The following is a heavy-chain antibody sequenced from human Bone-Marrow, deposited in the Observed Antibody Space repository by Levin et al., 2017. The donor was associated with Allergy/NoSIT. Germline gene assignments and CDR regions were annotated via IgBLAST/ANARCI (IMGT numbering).Heavy chain of an antibody. CDR1: GFTLSSYP. CDR3: VKVGGSGWYDY. J-gene: IGHJ4*02. CDR2: INSNSNGGST. Sequence: QSGGSLRLSCSASGFTLSSYPMHWVRQAPGKGLEYVSAINSNSNGGSTYYADSVKGRFTISRDNSKNTLYLQMSSLRAEDTAVYYCVKVGGSGWYDYWGQGTLVTASS. D-gene: IGHD6-19*01. V-gene: IGHV3-64D*06.